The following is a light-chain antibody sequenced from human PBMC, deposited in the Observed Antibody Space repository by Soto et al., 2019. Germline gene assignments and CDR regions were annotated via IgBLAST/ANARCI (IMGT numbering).Light chain of an antibody. CDR1: QSISIY. V-gene: IGKV3-11*01. CDR3: QQRSNWPT. Sequence: EIALTQSPATLSLSPGERATLSCRASQSISIYLAWFQQKPGQAPRLLIYDASNRATGIPARFSGSGSGTDFTLTISSLEPEDFAVYYCQQRSNWPTFGGGTKLEIK. CDR2: DAS. J-gene: IGKJ4*01.